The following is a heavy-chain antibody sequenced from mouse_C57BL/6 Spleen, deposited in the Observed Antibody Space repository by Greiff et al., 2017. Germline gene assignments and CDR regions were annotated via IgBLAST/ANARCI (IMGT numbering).Heavy chain of an antibody. Sequence: QVQLKESGAELVKPGASVKISCKASGYAFSSYWMNWVKQRPGKGLEWIGQIYPGDGDTNYNGKFKGKATLTADKSSSTAYMQLSSLTSEDSAVYFCARGGTTVVEDYWGQGTTRTVSS. CDR3: ARGGTTVVEDY. CDR1: GYAFSSYW. D-gene: IGHD1-1*01. J-gene: IGHJ2*01. CDR2: IYPGDGDT. V-gene: IGHV1-80*01.